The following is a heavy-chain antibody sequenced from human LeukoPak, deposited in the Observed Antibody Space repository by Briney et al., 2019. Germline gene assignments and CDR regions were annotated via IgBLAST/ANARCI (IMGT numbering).Heavy chain of an antibody. CDR1: GYTLTDYY. CDR3: ARDLGGYCSSTSCAWFDY. CDR2: INPSGGST. Sequence: GASVKVSCKASGYTLTDYYMHWVRQAPGQGLEWMGIINPSGGSTSYAQKFQGRVTMTRDTSASTVYMELSSLRSEDTAVYYCARDLGGYCSSTSCAWFDYWGQGTLVTVSS. D-gene: IGHD2-2*01. J-gene: IGHJ4*02. V-gene: IGHV1-46*01.